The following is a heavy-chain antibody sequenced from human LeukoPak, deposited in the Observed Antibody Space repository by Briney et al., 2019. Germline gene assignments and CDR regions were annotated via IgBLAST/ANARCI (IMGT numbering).Heavy chain of an antibody. D-gene: IGHD3-9*01. J-gene: IGHJ4*02. CDR1: GGSISSGGYY. Sequence: SETLSLPFPVSGGSISSGGYYWSWIRPHPGKGLEWIGYIYYSGSTYYNPSLKSRVTISVDTSKNQFSLKLSSVTAADTAVYYCARSPRYFAFDYWGQGTLVTVSS. CDR2: IYYSGST. V-gene: IGHV4-31*03. CDR3: ARSPRYFAFDY.